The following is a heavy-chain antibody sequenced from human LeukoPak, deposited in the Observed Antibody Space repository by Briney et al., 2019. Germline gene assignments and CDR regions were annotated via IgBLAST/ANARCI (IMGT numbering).Heavy chain of an antibody. D-gene: IGHD4-17*01. CDR1: GFTFSSYW. V-gene: IGHV3-7*03. CDR3: AKYVDGDYIFYYYYGMDV. Sequence: PGGSLRLSGAASGFTFSSYWMSWVRQAPGKGLEWVANIEQDGSEKYYVDSVKGRFTISRDNAKNSLYLQMNSLRAEDTAVYYCAKYVDGDYIFYYYYGMDVWGQGTTVTVSS. CDR2: IEQDGSEK. J-gene: IGHJ6*02.